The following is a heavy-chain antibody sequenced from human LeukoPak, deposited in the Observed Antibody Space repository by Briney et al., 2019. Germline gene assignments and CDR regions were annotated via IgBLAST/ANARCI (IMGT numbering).Heavy chain of an antibody. CDR1: RDSISIGYY. Sequence: SETLSLTCAVSRDSISIGYYWGWIRQPPGKGLEWIGSIFQSGSTYCYPTLKSRVTISLDSSNNQFFLKLTSLTAADTAVYYCARGSYCSGATCYRSYAYYYMDVWGRGTTVTVAS. V-gene: IGHV4-38-2*01. CDR2: IFQSGST. D-gene: IGHD2-15*01. J-gene: IGHJ6*03. CDR3: ARGSYCSGATCYRSYAYYYMDV.